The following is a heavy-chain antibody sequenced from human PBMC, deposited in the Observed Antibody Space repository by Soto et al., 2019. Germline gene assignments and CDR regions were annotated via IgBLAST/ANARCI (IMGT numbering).Heavy chain of an antibody. CDR2: IHYSGST. J-gene: IGHJ4*02. CDR1: GGSISIGDYY. D-gene: IGHD3-16*01. Sequence: QVQLQESGPGLVKPSQTLSLTCSVSGGSISIGDYYWNWIRQPPGKGLEWIGYIHYSGSTYYNPSLKSRVTVSRDTSKNQFSLXLTSXTXAXXXVXXXXXXXXXXXLRLTWGQGTLVTVSS. CDR3: XXXXXXXXLRLT. V-gene: IGHV4-30-4*01.